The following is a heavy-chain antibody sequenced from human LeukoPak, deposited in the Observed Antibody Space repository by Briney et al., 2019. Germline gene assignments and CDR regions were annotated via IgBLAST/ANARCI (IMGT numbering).Heavy chain of an antibody. D-gene: IGHD3-3*01. CDR1: GGSIRSGSYY. Sequence: SETLSLTCTVSGGSIRSGSYYWSWIRQPAGKGLEWIGRIYISGSTNYNPSLKSRVTISLDTSKNQFSLKLSSVTAADTAVYYCARDGDFWSGYPSWFDPWGQGTLVTVSS. CDR3: ARDGDFWSGYPSWFDP. CDR2: IYISGST. J-gene: IGHJ5*02. V-gene: IGHV4-61*02.